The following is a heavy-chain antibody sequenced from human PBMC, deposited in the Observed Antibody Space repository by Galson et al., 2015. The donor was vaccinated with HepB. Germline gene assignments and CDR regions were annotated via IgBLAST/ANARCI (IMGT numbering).Heavy chain of an antibody. CDR3: ARDTGRRLPTYGGETWFDP. D-gene: IGHD4-23*01. CDR1: GYTFTSYY. V-gene: IGHV1-46*01. J-gene: IGHJ5*02. Sequence: SVKVSCKASGYTFTSYYMHWVRQAPGQGLEWMGIINPSGGSTSYAQKFQGRVTMTRDTSTSTVYMELSSLRSEDTAVYYCARDTGRRLPTYGGETWFDPWGQGTLVTVSS. CDR2: INPSGGST.